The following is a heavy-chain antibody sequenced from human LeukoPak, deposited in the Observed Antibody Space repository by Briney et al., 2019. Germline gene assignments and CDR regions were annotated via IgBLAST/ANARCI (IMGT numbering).Heavy chain of an antibody. CDR1: GFTFSSYA. CDR2: ISGSSDIT. Sequence: GGSLRLSCAASGFTFSSYAMSWVRQAPGKGLEWVSVISGSSDITYYADSVKGRFTISRDNSKNTLYLQMNSLRAEDTAVYYCATPREGSSRDFDCWGQGTLVTVSS. D-gene: IGHD6-13*01. V-gene: IGHV3-23*01. J-gene: IGHJ4*02. CDR3: ATPREGSSRDFDC.